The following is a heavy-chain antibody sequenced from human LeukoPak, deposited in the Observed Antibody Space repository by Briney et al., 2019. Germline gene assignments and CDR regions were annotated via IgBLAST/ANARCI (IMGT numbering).Heavy chain of an antibody. J-gene: IGHJ6*03. V-gene: IGHV4-39*07. CDR2: MYYSGST. Sequence: SETLSLTCTVSGGSISSSSYYWGWIRQPPGKGLEWIGSMYYSGSTQYNPSLKSRVTTSVDTSKNQFSLKLSSVTAADTAVYYCARIGLDYYYYMDVWGKGTTVTVSS. CDR1: GGSISSSSYY. CDR3: ARIGLDYYYYMDV.